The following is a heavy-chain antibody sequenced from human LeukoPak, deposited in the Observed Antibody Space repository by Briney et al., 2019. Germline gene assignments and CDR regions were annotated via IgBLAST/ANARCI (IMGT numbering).Heavy chain of an antibody. CDR1: GFTFRDYG. D-gene: IGHD3-22*01. CDR3: AKPDSPGYYDSSGYPSPY. CDR2: ISSEGHKI. J-gene: IGHJ4*02. Sequence: GGSLRLSCAASGFTFRDYGIHWVRQAPGKGLEWVALISSEGHKIHYGDSVKGRFTISRDNSKNMVYLQMNSLSLEDTALYYCAKPDSPGYYDSSGYPSPYWGQGTLVTVSS. V-gene: IGHV3-30*18.